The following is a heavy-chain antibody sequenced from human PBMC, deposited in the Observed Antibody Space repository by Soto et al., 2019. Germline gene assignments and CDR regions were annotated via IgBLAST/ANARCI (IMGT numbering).Heavy chain of an antibody. CDR3: ARGPILPGATSWLDP. V-gene: IGHV1-69*01. J-gene: IGHJ5*02. CDR1: GGIFSSFS. CDR2: IIPMTGTP. D-gene: IGHD2-2*01. Sequence: QVQLVQSGAEVKTPGSSVEVSCKASGGIFSSFSITWLRQVPGHGLEWMGGIIPMTGTPNYAEKFQGRLTLTAAASTRTAYLLLSTLKSEDTALYYCARGPILPGATSWLDPWWQGNVVIVSS.